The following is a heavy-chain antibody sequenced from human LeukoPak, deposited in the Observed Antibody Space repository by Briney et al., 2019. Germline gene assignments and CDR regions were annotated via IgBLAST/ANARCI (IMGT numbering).Heavy chain of an antibody. V-gene: IGHV3-23*01. J-gene: IGHJ5*02. Sequence: GGTLRLSCAASGFTFSSYGMSWVRQAPGKGLEWVSAISGSGGSTYYADSVKGRFTISRDNAKNTLYLQMNSLRAEDTAVYYCARVILSSAFDPWGQGTLVTVSS. CDR2: ISGSGGST. CDR3: ARVILSSAFDP. CDR1: GFTFSSYG. D-gene: IGHD6-25*01.